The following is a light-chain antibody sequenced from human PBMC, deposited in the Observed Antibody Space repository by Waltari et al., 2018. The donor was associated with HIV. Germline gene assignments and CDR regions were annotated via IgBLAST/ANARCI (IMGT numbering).Light chain of an antibody. CDR1: ALPRKY. Sequence: SYELTQPPSVSVSPGQTARITCSGDALPRKYAFWYQQKSGQAPVLVIFEDSKRPSGIPGRFSGSSSGTMATLTISGAQVEDEGDYYCYSTDSSDNDRVLFGGGTNLTVL. CDR3: YSTDSSDNDRVL. CDR2: EDS. V-gene: IGLV3-10*01. J-gene: IGLJ2*01.